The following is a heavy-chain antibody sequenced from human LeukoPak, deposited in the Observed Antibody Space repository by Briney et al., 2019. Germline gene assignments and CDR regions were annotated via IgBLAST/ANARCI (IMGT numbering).Heavy chain of an antibody. Sequence: GGSLRLSCAASGFTFSRYELNWVRQAPGKGLEWVSYISSSGSIIYYADSVKGRFTISRDNAKNSLYLQMNSRRAEDTALYYCARDLGMTDGDYVSYFDYWGQGTLVTVSS. CDR2: ISSSGSII. CDR3: ARDLGMTDGDYVSYFDY. D-gene: IGHD4-17*01. CDR1: GFTFSRYE. V-gene: IGHV3-48*03. J-gene: IGHJ4*02.